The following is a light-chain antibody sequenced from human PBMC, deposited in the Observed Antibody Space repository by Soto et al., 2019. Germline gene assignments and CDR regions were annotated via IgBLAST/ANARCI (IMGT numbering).Light chain of an antibody. J-gene: IGKJ4*01. CDR3: QQYNNWPLT. V-gene: IGKV3D-15*01. CDR1: QSISRT. Sequence: EIVVTQSRYGLCGAPGEKCTLSGRASQSISRTLAWYQQKSGQPPRLLIYDASTRATGFPARFSGSGSGTEFTLTISSLQSEDFAVYYCQQYNNWPLTFGGGTKVDIK. CDR2: DAS.